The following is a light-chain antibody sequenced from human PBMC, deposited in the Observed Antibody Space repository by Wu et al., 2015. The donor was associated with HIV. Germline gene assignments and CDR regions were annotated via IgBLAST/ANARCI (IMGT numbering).Light chain of an antibody. V-gene: IGKV3-11*01. Sequence: EIVMTQSPATLSVSPGESVTLSCRASQSVGSYLAWYQKKPGQAPRLLIYNASDRATGIPARFSGSGSGTDFTLTISSLEPEDFAVYYCQQRGNWPLFTFGPGTKVDIK. CDR3: QQRGNWPLFT. CDR1: QSVGSY. J-gene: IGKJ3*01. CDR2: NAS.